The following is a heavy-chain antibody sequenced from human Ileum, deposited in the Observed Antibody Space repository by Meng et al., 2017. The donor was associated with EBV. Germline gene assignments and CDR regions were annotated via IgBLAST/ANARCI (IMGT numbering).Heavy chain of an antibody. CDR1: GGSIGIYY. Sequence: QGRRQESGPGLVTPSGTLSLPCPVSGGSIGIYYWSWIRQPPGKGLEWIGYIYYSGSTNYNPSLKSRVTISVDTSKNQFSLNLSSVTAADTAVYYCARGGWSLDYWGQGTLVTVSS. CDR2: IYYSGST. CDR3: ARGGWSLDY. D-gene: IGHD2-15*01. V-gene: IGHV4-59*08. J-gene: IGHJ4*02.